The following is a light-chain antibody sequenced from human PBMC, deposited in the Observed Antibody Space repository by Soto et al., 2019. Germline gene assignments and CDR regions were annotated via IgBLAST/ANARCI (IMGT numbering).Light chain of an antibody. Sequence: EVVLTQSPGSLSLSPGGRATLSGRASQSVSRRLAWYQQRPGQSLRLLISGASMRASGVPVRFIGSGSGTDFTLTITRLEPEDFAVYDCQQYGGSPITFGLVTRLDIK. J-gene: IGKJ5*01. CDR2: GAS. V-gene: IGKV3-20*01. CDR3: QQYGGSPIT. CDR1: QSVSRR.